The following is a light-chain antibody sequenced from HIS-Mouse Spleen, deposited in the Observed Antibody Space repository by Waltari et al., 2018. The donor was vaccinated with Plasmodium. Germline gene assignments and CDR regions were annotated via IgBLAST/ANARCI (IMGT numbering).Light chain of an antibody. V-gene: IGKV3-11*01. CDR3: QQRSNS. CDR2: DAS. J-gene: IGKJ3*01. Sequence: EIVLTQSPATLSLSPGERATLPCRASQSVSSYLAWYQQKPGQAPRLLIYDASNRATGIPARFSGSGSGTDFTLTISSLEPEDFAVYYCQQRSNSFGPGTKVDIK. CDR1: QSVSSY.